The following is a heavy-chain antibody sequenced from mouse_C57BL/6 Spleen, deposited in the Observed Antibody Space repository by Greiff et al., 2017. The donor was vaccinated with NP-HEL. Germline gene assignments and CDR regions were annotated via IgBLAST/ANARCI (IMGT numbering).Heavy chain of an antibody. CDR2: IYPGDGDT. CDR3: ASIYYGNYDSFDY. V-gene: IGHV1-82*01. D-gene: IGHD2-1*01. CDR1: GYAFSSSW. J-gene: IGHJ2*01. Sequence: QVQLQQSGPELVKPGASVKISCKASGYAFSSSWMNWVKQRPGKGLEWIGRIYPGDGDTNYNGKFKGKATLTAYKSSSTAYMQLSSLTSEDSAVYFCASIYYGNYDSFDYWGQGTTLTVSS.